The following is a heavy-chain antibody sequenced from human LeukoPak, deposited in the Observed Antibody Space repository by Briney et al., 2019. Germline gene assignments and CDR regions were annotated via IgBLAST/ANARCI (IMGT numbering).Heavy chain of an antibody. CDR3: ARGVLVYCSSTSCYQRFDP. J-gene: IGHJ5*02. CDR1: GYTFTSYD. D-gene: IGHD2-2*01. CDR2: MNLNSGNT. V-gene: IGHV1-8*01. Sequence: GASVKVSCKASGYTFTSYDINWVRQATGKGLEWMGWMNLNSGNTGYAQKFQGRVTMTRNTSISTAYMELSSLRSEDTAVYYCARGVLVYCSSTSCYQRFDPWGQGTLVTVSS.